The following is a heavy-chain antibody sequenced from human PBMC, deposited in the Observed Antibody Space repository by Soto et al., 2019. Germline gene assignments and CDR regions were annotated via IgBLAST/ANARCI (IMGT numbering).Heavy chain of an antibody. CDR2: IIPVSGAT. J-gene: IGHJ4*02. D-gene: IGHD1-26*01. Sequence: QVHLVQSGAEVSKPGSSVKVACKASGGTFSTYAVSWVRQAPGQGLEWVGGIIPVSGATFYEQKVQGRVTVTEDESKTTVSMELISLRAEETGLYYCARGEGYSGTCYEGFDFWGQGTQITVSS. CDR3: ARGEGYSGTCYEGFDF. CDR1: GGTFSTYA. V-gene: IGHV1-69*19.